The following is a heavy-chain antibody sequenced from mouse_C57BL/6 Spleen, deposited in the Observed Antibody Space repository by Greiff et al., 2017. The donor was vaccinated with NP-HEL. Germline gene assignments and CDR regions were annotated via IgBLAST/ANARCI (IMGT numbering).Heavy chain of an antibody. D-gene: IGHD3-2*01. CDR2: ISDGGSYT. CDR1: GFTFSSYA. Sequence: EVQGVESGGGLVKPGGSLKLSCAASGFTFSSYAMSWVRQTPEKRLEWVATISDGGSYTYYPDNVKGRFTISRDNAKNNLYLQMSHLKSEDTAMYYCARVETGAWFAYWGQGTLVTVSA. J-gene: IGHJ3*01. V-gene: IGHV5-4*01. CDR3: ARVETGAWFAY.